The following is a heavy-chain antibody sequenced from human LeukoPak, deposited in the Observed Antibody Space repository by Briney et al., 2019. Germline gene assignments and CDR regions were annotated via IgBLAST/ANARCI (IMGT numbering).Heavy chain of an antibody. Sequence: GEPLTLSCPVSGSTSSSYPNIWSRHPQTHGLHTPPATSGSGSSTYYADSVKGRFTISRDNSKNTQYLQMNSLRAEDTAVYYCAKHSLGYCSTTRCYPGYWGQGTLVTVSS. V-gene: IGHV3-23*01. CDR3: AKHSLGYCSTTRCYPGY. CDR1: GSTSSSYP. CDR2: TSGSGSST. D-gene: IGHD2-2*01. J-gene: IGHJ4*02.